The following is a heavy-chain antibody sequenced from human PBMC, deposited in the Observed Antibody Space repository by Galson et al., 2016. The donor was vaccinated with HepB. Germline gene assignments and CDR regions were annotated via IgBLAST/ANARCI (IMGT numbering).Heavy chain of an antibody. CDR1: GFVFSNFD. Sequence: SLRLSCAASGFVFSNFDMHWVRQAPGRGLEWVSTIGSAGDTYYPGSVKGRFIISRENAKNTLYLQMDSLTAGDTAVYYCTRDTGGSGALDIWGQGTMVTVSP. V-gene: IGHV3-13*01. CDR3: TRDTGGSGALDI. CDR2: IGSAGDT. J-gene: IGHJ3*02. D-gene: IGHD3-10*01.